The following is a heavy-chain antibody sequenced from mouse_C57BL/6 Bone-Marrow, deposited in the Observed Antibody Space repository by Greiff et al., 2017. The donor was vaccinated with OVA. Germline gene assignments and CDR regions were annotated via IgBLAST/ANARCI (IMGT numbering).Heavy chain of an antibody. CDR1: GYTFTSYG. V-gene: IGHV1-81*01. Sequence: VQLQESGAELARPGASVKLSCKASGYTFTSYGISWVKQRTGQGLEWIGEIYPRSGNTYYNEKFKGKATLTADKSSSTAYMELRSLTSEDAAVYFCARGGRGNFDYWGQGTTLTVSS. D-gene: IGHD3-3*01. CDR2: IYPRSGNT. CDR3: ARGGRGNFDY. J-gene: IGHJ2*01.